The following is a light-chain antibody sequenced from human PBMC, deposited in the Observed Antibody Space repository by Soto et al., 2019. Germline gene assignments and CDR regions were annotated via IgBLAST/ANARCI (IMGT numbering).Light chain of an antibody. J-gene: IGLJ1*01. V-gene: IGLV2-14*01. Sequence: QSVLTQPASVSGSPGQSITISCTGTSSDIGRYNYVSWFRQHPCKVPKLVIFEVNYRPSGVSDRFSGSKSGNTASLTITGLQAEDEADYYCTSCITANTRCVFGSGTKVTVL. CDR1: SSDIGRYNY. CDR3: TSCITANTRCV. CDR2: EVN.